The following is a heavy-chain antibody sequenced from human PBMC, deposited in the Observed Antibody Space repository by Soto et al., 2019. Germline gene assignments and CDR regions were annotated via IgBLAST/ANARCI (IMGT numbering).Heavy chain of an antibody. J-gene: IGHJ4*02. CDR3: ARTFTIFGVVITTLFDY. CDR1: GFSLCNARMG. Sequence: QVTLKESGPVLVKPTEPLTLTCTVSGFSLCNARMGVSWIRQPPGKALEWLAHILSNDEKSYSPALKSRITLAKDTSNSQVVLTMTNMDPVDTATYYCARTFTIFGVVITTLFDYWGQGTLVTVSS. CDR2: ILSNDEK. V-gene: IGHV2-26*01. D-gene: IGHD3-3*01.